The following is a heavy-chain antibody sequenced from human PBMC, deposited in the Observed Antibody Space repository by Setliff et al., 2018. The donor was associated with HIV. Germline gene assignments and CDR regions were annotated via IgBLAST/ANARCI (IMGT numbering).Heavy chain of an antibody. D-gene: IGHD3-22*01. CDR3: ASRVYYYDSSGYLREEGFDP. Sequence: SETLSLTCTVSGYSISSDYYWGWIRQPPGKGLGWIGSIYQTGSTNYNPSLKSRVTVSLDMSKNQFSLKLNSVTAADTAVYYCASRVYYYDSSGYLREEGFDPWGQGTLVTVSS. CDR2: IYQTGST. J-gene: IGHJ5*02. V-gene: IGHV4-38-2*02. CDR1: GYSISSDYY.